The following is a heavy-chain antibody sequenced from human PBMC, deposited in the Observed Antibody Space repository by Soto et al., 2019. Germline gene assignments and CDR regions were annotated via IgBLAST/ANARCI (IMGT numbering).Heavy chain of an antibody. Sequence: ASVKVSCKASGYTFTGYYMHWVRQAPGQGLEWMGWINPNSGGTNYAQKFQGWVTMTRDTSISTAYMELSRLRSDDTAVYYCARTRYSSSSEGDLDYYYGMDVWGQGTTVTVSS. CDR3: ARTRYSSSSEGDLDYYYGMDV. CDR2: INPNSGGT. D-gene: IGHD6-6*01. J-gene: IGHJ6*02. CDR1: GYTFTGYY. V-gene: IGHV1-2*04.